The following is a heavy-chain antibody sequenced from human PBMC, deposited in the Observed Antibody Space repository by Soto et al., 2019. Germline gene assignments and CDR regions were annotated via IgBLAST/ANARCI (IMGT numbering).Heavy chain of an antibody. CDR2: INHSGST. D-gene: IGHD1-26*01. CDR3: EIGHRILAYSGSYCFDN. Sequence: SETLSLTCAVYGGSFSGYYWSWIRQPPGKGLEWIGEINHSGSTNYNPSLKSRVTISVDTSKNQFSLKLSSVTAADTAVYYCEIGHRILAYSGSYCFDNWGQETLVTVSS. J-gene: IGHJ4*02. V-gene: IGHV4-34*01. CDR1: GGSFSGYY.